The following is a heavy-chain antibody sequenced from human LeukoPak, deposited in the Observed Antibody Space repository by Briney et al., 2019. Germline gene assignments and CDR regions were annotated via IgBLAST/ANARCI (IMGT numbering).Heavy chain of an antibody. V-gene: IGHV3-23*01. CDR3: AKAPSIVGATTSDY. D-gene: IGHD1-26*01. J-gene: IGHJ4*02. CDR2: ISGSGGST. CDR1: GFTFSSYA. Sequence: GGSLRLSCAASGFTFSSYAMSWVRQAPGKGLEWVSAISGSGGSTYYADSVEGRFTISRDNSKNTLYLQMNSLRAEDTAVYYCAKAPSIVGATTSDYWGQGTLVTVSS.